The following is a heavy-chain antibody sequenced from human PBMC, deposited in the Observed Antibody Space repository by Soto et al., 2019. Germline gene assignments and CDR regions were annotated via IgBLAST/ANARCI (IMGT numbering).Heavy chain of an antibody. CDR1: GGSFSGYY. CDR2: INHSGST. Sequence: SETLSLTGAVFGGSFSGYYWSWIRPPPGKGLEWIGEINHSGSTNYNPSLKSRVTISVDTSKNQFSLKLSSVTAADTAVYYCARVGGNIVATVDIWGQGTMVTVSS. CDR3: ARVGGNIVATVDI. V-gene: IGHV4-34*01. D-gene: IGHD5-12*01. J-gene: IGHJ3*02.